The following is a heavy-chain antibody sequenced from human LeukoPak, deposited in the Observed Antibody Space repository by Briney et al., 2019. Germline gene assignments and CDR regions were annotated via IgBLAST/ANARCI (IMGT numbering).Heavy chain of an antibody. D-gene: IGHD6-6*01. CDR1: GDSISSYY. Sequence: SETLSLTCTVSGDSISSYYWSWIRQPPGKGLESFGYIYTSGGTNYIPSLKGRVTISIDTSKNQFSLKLSSVTAADSVVYYCARLTRLSTSPDRYYLDYWGQGTLVTVSS. J-gene: IGHJ4*02. CDR3: ARLTRLSTSPDRYYLDY. CDR2: IYTSGGT. V-gene: IGHV4-4*09.